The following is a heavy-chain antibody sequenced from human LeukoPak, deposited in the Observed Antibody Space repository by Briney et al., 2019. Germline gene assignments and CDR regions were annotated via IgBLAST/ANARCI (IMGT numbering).Heavy chain of an antibody. CDR1: GYSFSSYW. J-gene: IGHJ4*02. CDR3: ARLGGLGGYLGWYSSSWLNY. D-gene: IGHD6-13*01. Sequence: LGESLKISCQGSGYSFSSYWINWVRQMPGKGLEWMGIIYPGDSDTRYSPSFQGQVTISADKSISTAYLQWSSLKASDTAMYYCARLGGLGGYLGWYSSSWLNYWGQGTLVTVSS. V-gene: IGHV5-51*01. CDR2: IYPGDSDT.